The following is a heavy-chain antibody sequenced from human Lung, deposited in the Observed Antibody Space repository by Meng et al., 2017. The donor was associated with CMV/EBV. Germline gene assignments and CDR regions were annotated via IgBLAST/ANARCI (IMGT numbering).Heavy chain of an antibody. CDR3: AREVYLDDSGFRRSYFGF. J-gene: IGHJ4*02. CDR1: DDSISSNIYY. V-gene: IGHV4-39*07. Sequence: GSLRLXXTVSDDSISSNIYYWGWIRQPPGKGLEWFGNIHNSGSSFHNPSLKGRVTISIDISRNQFSLTLNSVTAADTAGYYGAREVYLDDSGFRRSYFGFWGQGXLVTVSS. D-gene: IGHD3-22*01. CDR2: IHNSGSS.